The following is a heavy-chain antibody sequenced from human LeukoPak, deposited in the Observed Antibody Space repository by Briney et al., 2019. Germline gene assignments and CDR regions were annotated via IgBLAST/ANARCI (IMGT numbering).Heavy chain of an antibody. CDR3: ASSHYVWGSYRP. Sequence: PSETLSLTCAVSGGSISSSNWWSWVRQPPGKGLEWIGEIYHSGSTNYNPSLKSRVTISVDKSKNQFSLKLSSVTAADTAVYYCASSHYVWGSYRPWGQGTLVTVSS. J-gene: IGHJ5*02. D-gene: IGHD3-16*02. CDR1: GGSISSSNW. V-gene: IGHV4-4*02. CDR2: IYHSGST.